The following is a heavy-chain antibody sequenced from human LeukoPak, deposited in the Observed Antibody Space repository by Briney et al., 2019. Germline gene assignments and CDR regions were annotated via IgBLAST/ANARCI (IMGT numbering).Heavy chain of an antibody. Sequence: ASVKVSCKASGYTFTSYGISWVRQAPGQGLEWMGWISAYNGNTNYAQKLQGRVTMTTDASASTAYMELRSLRSDDTAVYYCARNQYSGSYSPRDGMDVWGKGTTVTVSS. D-gene: IGHD1-26*01. CDR1: GYTFTSYG. CDR3: ARNQYSGSYSPRDGMDV. J-gene: IGHJ6*04. V-gene: IGHV1-18*01. CDR2: ISAYNGNT.